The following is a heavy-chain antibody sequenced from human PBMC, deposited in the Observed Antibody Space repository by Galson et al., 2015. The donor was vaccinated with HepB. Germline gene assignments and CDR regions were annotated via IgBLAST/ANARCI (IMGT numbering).Heavy chain of an antibody. Sequence: QSGAEVKKPGESLGISCKGSGYSFTSSWIFWVRQMPGKGLEWMGRIDPGDSYANYSSSFQGHVTISADKSINTAFLQWSSLKASDTAMYYCARVGAVADHNWFDPWGQGTLVTVSS. J-gene: IGHJ5*02. D-gene: IGHD6-19*01. CDR3: ARVGAVADHNWFDP. V-gene: IGHV5-10-1*01. CDR2: IDPGDSYA. CDR1: GYSFTSSW.